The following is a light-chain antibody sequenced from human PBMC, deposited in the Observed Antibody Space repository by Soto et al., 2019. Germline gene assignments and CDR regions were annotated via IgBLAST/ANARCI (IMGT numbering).Light chain of an antibody. CDR3: QQYFNWPLTWT. V-gene: IGKV3-15*01. Sequence: EIVMTQSPDTLSVSPGERATLSCRASQSVSSNLAWYQQKPGQAPRLLIYGASTRATGIPARFSGSGSGTEFTLTISSLQSEDFAVYYCQQYFNWPLTWTFGPGTKVQIK. CDR2: GAS. J-gene: IGKJ3*01. CDR1: QSVSSN.